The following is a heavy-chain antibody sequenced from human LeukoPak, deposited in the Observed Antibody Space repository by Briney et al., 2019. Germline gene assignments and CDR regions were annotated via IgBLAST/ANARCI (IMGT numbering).Heavy chain of an antibody. V-gene: IGHV3-23*01. J-gene: IGHJ4*02. CDR2: ISGSGGNT. D-gene: IGHD6-13*01. Sequence: GGSLRLSCAASGFTFGSFAMSWVRQAPGKGLEWVSVISGSGGNTYYADSVKGRFTISRDNSKNTLYLQMNSLRAEDTAVYYCAKGRARIAAASDYWGQGTLVTVSS. CDR1: GFTFGSFA. CDR3: AKGRARIAAASDY.